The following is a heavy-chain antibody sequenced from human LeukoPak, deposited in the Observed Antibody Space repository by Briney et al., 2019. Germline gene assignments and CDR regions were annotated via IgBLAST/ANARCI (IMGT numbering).Heavy chain of an antibody. CDR3: ARVLRGHQFLSYPPYYYYYMDV. CDR1: GGSISSYY. V-gene: IGHV4-4*07. J-gene: IGHJ6*03. CDR2: IYTSGGT. D-gene: IGHD2/OR15-2a*01. Sequence: SETLSLTCTVSGGSISSYYWSWIRQPAGKGLEWIGRIYTSGGTNYNPSLKSRVTISVDTSKNQFSLKLSSVTAADTAVYYSARVLRGHQFLSYPPYYYYYMDVWGKGTTVTVSS.